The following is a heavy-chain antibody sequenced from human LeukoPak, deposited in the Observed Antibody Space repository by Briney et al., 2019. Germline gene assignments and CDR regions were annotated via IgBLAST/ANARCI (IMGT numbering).Heavy chain of an antibody. CDR2: IIPIFGTA. CDR3: ARDKVGAHAFGI. CDR1: GGTFSSYA. D-gene: IGHD1-26*01. Sequence: GASVKVSCKASGGTFSSYAISWVRQAPGQGLEWMGGIIPIFGTANYAQKFQGRVTITADESTSTAYMELSSLRSEDTAVYYCARDKVGAHAFGIWGQGTMVTVSS. V-gene: IGHV1-69*13. J-gene: IGHJ3*02.